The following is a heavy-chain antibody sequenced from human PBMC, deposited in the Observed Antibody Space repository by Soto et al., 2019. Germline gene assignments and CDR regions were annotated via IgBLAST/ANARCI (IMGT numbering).Heavy chain of an antibody. V-gene: IGHV3-21*01. CDR1: GFTFSSYS. CDR3: ARDHMAARLYDYYYYGMDV. CDR2: ISSSSSYI. J-gene: IGHJ6*02. D-gene: IGHD6-6*01. Sequence: PGGSLRLSCAASGFTFSSYSMNWVRQAPGKGLEWVSSISSSSSYIYYADSVKGRFTISRDNAKNSLYLQMNSLRAEDTAVYYCARDHMAARLYDYYYYGMDVWGQGTTVTVS.